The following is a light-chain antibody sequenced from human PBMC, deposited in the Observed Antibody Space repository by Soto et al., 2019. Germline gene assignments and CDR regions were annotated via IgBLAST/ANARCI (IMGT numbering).Light chain of an antibody. Sequence: QSALAQPASVSGSPGQSITISCTGTSSDVGAYNYVSWYRQHPGKAPKLMIYAVSNRPSGVSNRFSGSKSGNTASLTISGLQAEDEADYYCSSYTSSITYVFGTGTKVTVL. CDR2: AVS. CDR3: SSYTSSITYV. CDR1: SSDVGAYNY. J-gene: IGLJ1*01. V-gene: IGLV2-14*01.